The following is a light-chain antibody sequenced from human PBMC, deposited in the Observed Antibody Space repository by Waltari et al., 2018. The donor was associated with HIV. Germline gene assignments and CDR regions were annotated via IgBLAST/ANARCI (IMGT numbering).Light chain of an antibody. Sequence: DIPLPQSPSTVSASVGDRITITCRGSQTVYNWLSWYQQRTGQAPKLLIYKASTLESGVPTRFSGSGSGTEFTLTINGLQSDDFATYYGQQYYSYSTFGPGTKVDIK. V-gene: IGKV1-5*03. CDR2: KAS. CDR3: QQYYSYST. J-gene: IGKJ3*01. CDR1: QTVYNW.